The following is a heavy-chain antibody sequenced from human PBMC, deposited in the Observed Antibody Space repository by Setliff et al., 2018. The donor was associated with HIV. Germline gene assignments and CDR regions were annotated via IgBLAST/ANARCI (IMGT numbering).Heavy chain of an antibody. J-gene: IGHJ3*02. Sequence: SETLSLTCGVDGGSFSGYYWSWIRQPPGKGLEWIGEIIHRGSTNYNPSLKSRVTISVDTSKNQFSLKLSSVTAADTAVYYCARRTGYAFDIWGQGTMVTVSS. V-gene: IGHV4-34*12. CDR1: GGSFSGYY. CDR2: IIHRGST. CDR3: ARRTGYAFDI.